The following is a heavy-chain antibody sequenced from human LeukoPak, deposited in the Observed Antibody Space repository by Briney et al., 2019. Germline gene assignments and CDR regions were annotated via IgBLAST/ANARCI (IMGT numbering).Heavy chain of an antibody. CDR2: IYYSGST. CDR3: ARVRRGWSRIYFFDS. J-gene: IGHJ4*02. CDR1: GGSISSGDYY. V-gene: IGHV4-30-4*01. D-gene: IGHD2-15*01. Sequence: SETLSLTCTVSGGSISSGDYYWSWIRQPPGKGLEWIGYIYYSGSTYYNPSLKSRVTISVDTSENQFSLKLSSVTAADTAVYYCARVRRGWSRIYFFDSWGQGTLVTVSS.